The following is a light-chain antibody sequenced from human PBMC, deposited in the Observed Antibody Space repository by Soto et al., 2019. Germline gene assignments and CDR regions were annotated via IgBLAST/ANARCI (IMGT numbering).Light chain of an antibody. J-gene: IGLJ1*01. CDR3: AAWDDSLNGYV. CDR1: SSSIGSYS. CDR2: INN. V-gene: IGLV1-44*01. Sequence: QSVLTQPPSASGTPGQRVTISCSGSSSSIGSYSVNWFQQLPGTAPKLLIYINNQRPPGVPDRFSGSKSGTSASLAISGLQSEDEADYYCAAWDDSLNGYVFGTGTKVTVL.